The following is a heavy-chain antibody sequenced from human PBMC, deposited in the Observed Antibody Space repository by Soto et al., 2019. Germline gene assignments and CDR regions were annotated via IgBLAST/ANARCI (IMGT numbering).Heavy chain of an antibody. J-gene: IGHJ4*02. CDR3: VRDSIAASGFDS. CDR1: GGPFSSYT. D-gene: IGHD6-13*01. V-gene: IGHV1-69*12. Sequence: QVQLVQSGAEVKKPGSSVKVSCKVSGGPFSSYTLSWVRQAPGQGPEWMGEIIPHFGTTNYVQGFQGRLTIAADVSTNTAYMELSSLTSDDTALYYCVRDSIAASGFDSWGQGTLVTVS. CDR2: IIPHFGTT.